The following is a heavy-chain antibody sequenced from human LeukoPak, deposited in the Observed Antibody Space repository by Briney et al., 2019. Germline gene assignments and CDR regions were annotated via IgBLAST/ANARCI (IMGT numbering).Heavy chain of an antibody. CDR3: ATGERVVAGLY. CDR1: GFTVSSNY. D-gene: IGHD3-22*01. J-gene: IGHJ4*02. Sequence: GGSLRLSCAASGFTVSSNYMSWVRQAPGKGLEWVSVIFSGGSTYYADSVKGRFTISRDNSKNTLYLQMNSLRAEDTAVYYCATGERVVAGLYWGQGTLVTVSS. CDR2: IFSGGST. V-gene: IGHV3-53*01.